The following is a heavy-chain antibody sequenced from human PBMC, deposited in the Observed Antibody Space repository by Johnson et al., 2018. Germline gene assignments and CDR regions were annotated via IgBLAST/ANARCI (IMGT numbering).Heavy chain of an antibody. V-gene: IGHV1-3*01. CDR1: GYTFTNYA. CDR3: ARGAALGLTAFDI. CDR2: INAGNGYT. Sequence: VQLLESGAEVKKPGASVKVSCKASGYTFTNYAMHWVRQAPGQRLEWMGWINAGNGYTKYSQKFQGRVTITRDTSASTAYMELSSLRSEDTAIYCCARGAALGLTAFDIWGQGTMVTVSS. J-gene: IGHJ3*02. D-gene: IGHD6-6*01.